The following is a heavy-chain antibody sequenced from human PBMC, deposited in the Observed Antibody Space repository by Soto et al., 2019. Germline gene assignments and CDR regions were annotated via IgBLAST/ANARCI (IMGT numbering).Heavy chain of an antibody. CDR3: ARQIYDSDTGPNFQYYFDS. CDR1: GYSFAGYW. D-gene: IGHD3-22*01. V-gene: IGHV5-10-1*01. Sequence: GESLKISCKGSGYSFAGYWITWVRQKPGKGLEWMGRIDPSDSQTYYSPSFRGHVTISATKSITTVFLQWSSLRASDTAMYYCARQIYDSDTGPNFQYYFDSWGQGTPVTVSS. J-gene: IGHJ4*02. CDR2: IDPSDSQT.